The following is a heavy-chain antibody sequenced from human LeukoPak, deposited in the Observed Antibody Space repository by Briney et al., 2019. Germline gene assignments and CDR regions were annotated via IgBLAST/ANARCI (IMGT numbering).Heavy chain of an antibody. V-gene: IGHV3-74*01. CDR1: GFTFSNYW. CDR2: IKSDGSST. CDR3: ARGGDSSNWYPGYFDY. Sequence: GGSLRLSCAASGFTFSNYWMHWVRQAPGKGPVWVSRIKSDGSSTRFADSVQGRFTISRDNGKNPLYLQMNSLRAEDTAVYYCARGGDSSNWYPGYFDYWGQGALVTVSS. J-gene: IGHJ4*02. D-gene: IGHD6-13*01.